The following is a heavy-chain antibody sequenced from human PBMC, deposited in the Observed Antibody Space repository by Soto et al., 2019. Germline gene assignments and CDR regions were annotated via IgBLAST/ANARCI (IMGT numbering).Heavy chain of an antibody. CDR1: GFTFSSYE. CDR2: ISSSGSTI. J-gene: IGHJ4*02. D-gene: IGHD2-15*01. V-gene: IGHV3-48*03. Sequence: EVQLVESGGGLVQPGGSLRLSCAASGFTFSSYEMNWVRQAPGKGLEWVSYISSSGSTIYYADSVKGRFTISRDNSKNTLYLQMNSLRAEDTAVYYCAKDHLGSGGSHGLDYWGQGTLVTVSS. CDR3: AKDHLGSGGSHGLDY.